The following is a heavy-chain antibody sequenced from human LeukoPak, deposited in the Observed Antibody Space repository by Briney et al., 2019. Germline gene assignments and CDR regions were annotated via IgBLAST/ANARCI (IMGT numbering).Heavy chain of an antibody. J-gene: IGHJ1*01. V-gene: IGHV3-23*01. Sequence: PGGSLRLSCAASGFTFSSYAMSWVRQAPGKGLEWVSTVSGSGGSTYSADSVKGRFTISRDNSKNTLYLQMNSLRAEDTAIYHCAKGHCSSTSCLSSAEYFQHWGQGTLVTVSS. CDR1: GFTFSSYA. CDR3: AKGHCSSTSCLSSAEYFQH. CDR2: VSGSGGST. D-gene: IGHD2-2*01.